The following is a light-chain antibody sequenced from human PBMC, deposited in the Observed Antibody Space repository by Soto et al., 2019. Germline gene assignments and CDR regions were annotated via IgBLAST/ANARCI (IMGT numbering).Light chain of an antibody. V-gene: IGKV3-20*01. J-gene: IGKJ1*01. CDR2: VAT. CDR1: QSVSGSY. CDR3: QQYGRPPGT. Sequence: EIVLTQSPGTLSLSPGERATLSCRASQSVSGSYLAWYQQRPCQAPRLLMYVATNRATGIPDRFSASGSETDFTLTISRLEPEDFAVYYCQQYGRPPGTFGQGTKVEIK.